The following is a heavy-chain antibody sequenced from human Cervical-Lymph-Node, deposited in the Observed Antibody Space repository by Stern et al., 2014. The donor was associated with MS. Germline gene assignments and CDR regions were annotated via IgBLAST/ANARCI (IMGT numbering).Heavy chain of an antibody. J-gene: IGHJ3*02. V-gene: IGHV3-33*01. CDR2: SWYDGTNE. D-gene: IGHD3-10*01. Sequence: VQLVQSGGGVVQPGRSLRLSCATSGFTFSRYGMHWVRQAPGKGLEWVAGSWYDGTNEYYADSVKGRFTISRDNSNNTLYLQMNSLRAEDTAVYFCARDEKPMAPGGFDIWGRGTMVTVSS. CDR1: GFTFSRYG. CDR3: ARDEKPMAPGGFDI.